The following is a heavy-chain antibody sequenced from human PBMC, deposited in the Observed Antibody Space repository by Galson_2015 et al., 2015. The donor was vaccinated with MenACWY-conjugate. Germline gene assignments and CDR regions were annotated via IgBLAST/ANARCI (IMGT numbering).Heavy chain of an antibody. D-gene: IGHD4-17*01. CDR3: ARPGGDYEQRTFFDY. CDR2: IIPVFHTT. Sequence: SVKVSCKASGDSFNTYSFNWIRQAPGQGPEWLGGIIPVFHTTDYAQRFQGRLTITADESTSTAYMELSSLRSDDTAIYYCARPGGDYEQRTFFDYWGQGTLVTVSS. V-gene: IGHV1-69*13. J-gene: IGHJ4*02. CDR1: GDSFNTYS.